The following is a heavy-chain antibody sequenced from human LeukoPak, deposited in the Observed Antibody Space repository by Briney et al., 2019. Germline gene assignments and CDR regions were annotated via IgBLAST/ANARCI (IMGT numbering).Heavy chain of an antibody. CDR3: ARFKRIEVAATGYYYYMDV. CDR1: VYTFTNHV. Sequence: ASVKVSCKSSVYTFTNHVINWVGQATGQGLEWMGWMNPNSGNTGYAQKFQGRVTITRNTSISTAYMELSSLRSEDTAVYYCARFKRIEVAATGYYYYMDVWGKGTSVTVSS. D-gene: IGHD6-19*01. CDR2: MNPNSGNT. J-gene: IGHJ6*03. V-gene: IGHV1-8*01.